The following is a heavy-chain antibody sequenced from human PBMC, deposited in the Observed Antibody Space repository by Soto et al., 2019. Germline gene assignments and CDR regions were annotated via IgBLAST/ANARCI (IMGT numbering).Heavy chain of an antibody. V-gene: IGHV1-18*04. CDR1: GYTFTSYG. Sequence: ASVKVSCKACGYTFTSYGISWVRQARGQGREWMGWISAYNGNTNYAQKLQGRVTMTTDTSTSTAYMELRSLRSDDTAVYYCARTSAMGIAVATSSHGGMEVWGQATTVTVS. CDR2: ISAYNGNT. CDR3: ARTSAMGIAVATSSHGGMEV. J-gene: IGHJ6*01. D-gene: IGHD6-19*01.